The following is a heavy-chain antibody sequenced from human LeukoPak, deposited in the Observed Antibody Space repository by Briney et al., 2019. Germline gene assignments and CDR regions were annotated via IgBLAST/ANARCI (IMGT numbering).Heavy chain of an antibody. J-gene: IGHJ4*02. Sequence: PGGSLRLSCAASGFTVSNNYMSWVRQAPGKGLEWVSIIYSGGSTYYADSVKGRFTISRDNSKNTLYLQMNSLRAEDTAVYYCARDLSRDGYFDYWGQGTLVTVSS. CDR2: IYSGGST. V-gene: IGHV3-53*01. CDR3: ARDLSRDGYFDY. CDR1: GFTVSNNY. D-gene: IGHD5-24*01.